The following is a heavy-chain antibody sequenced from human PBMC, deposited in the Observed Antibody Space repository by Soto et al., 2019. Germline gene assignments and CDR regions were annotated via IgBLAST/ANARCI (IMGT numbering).Heavy chain of an antibody. CDR1: GYTFTSYG. D-gene: IGHD3-9*01. J-gene: IGHJ6*02. Sequence: ASVKVSCKASGYTFTSYGISWVRQAPGQGLEWMGWISAYNGNTNYAQKLQGRVTMTTDTSTSTAYMELRSLRSDDTAVYYCARDRKPFYDILTGPRYYYGMDVWGQGTTVTVS. CDR3: ARDRKPFYDILTGPRYYYGMDV. V-gene: IGHV1-18*01. CDR2: ISAYNGNT.